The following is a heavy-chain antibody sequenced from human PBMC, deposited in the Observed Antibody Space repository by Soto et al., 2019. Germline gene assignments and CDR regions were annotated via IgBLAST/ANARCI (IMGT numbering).Heavy chain of an antibody. Sequence: SETLSLTCIVSGGSISSYYWSWIRQPPGKGLEWIGYIYYSGSTNYNPSLKSRVTISVDTSKNQFSLKLSSVTAADTAVYYCARDVRYCSGGSCYSYYFDYWGQGTLVTVSS. J-gene: IGHJ4*02. CDR1: GGSISSYY. V-gene: IGHV4-59*01. CDR3: ARDVRYCSGGSCYSYYFDY. CDR2: IYYSGST. D-gene: IGHD2-15*01.